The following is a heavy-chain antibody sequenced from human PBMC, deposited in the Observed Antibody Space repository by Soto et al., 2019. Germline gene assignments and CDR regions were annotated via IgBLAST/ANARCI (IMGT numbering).Heavy chain of an antibody. V-gene: IGHV4-34*01. D-gene: IGHD2-15*01. Sequence: SETLSLTCAVYGGSFSGYYWSWIRQPPGKGLEWIGEINHSGSTNYNPSLKSRVTISVDTSKNQFSLKLSSVTAADTAVYYCARYIVVVVAATYDAFDIWGQGTMVTVSS. J-gene: IGHJ3*02. CDR1: GGSFSGYY. CDR3: ARYIVVVVAATYDAFDI. CDR2: INHSGST.